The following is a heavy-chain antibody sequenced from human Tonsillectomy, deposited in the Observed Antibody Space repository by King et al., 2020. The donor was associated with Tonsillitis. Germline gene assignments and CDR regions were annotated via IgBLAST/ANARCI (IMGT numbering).Heavy chain of an antibody. J-gene: IGHJ6*02. CDR3: ARDVCSSTSCYVNYYYGMDV. CDR2: ISSSSTI. D-gene: IGHD2-2*01. Sequence: QLVQSGGGLVQPGGSLRLSCAASGFTFSSYSMNWVRQAPGKGLEWVSYISSSSTIYYADSVKGRFTISRDNAKNSLYLQMNSLRAEDTAVYYCARDVCSSTSCYVNYYYGMDVWGQGTTVTVSS. CDR1: GFTFSSYS. V-gene: IGHV3-48*04.